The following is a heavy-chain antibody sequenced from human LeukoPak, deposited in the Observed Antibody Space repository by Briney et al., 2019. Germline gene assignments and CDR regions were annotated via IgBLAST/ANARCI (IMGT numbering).Heavy chain of an antibody. V-gene: IGHV3-48*04. J-gene: IGHJ6*02. CDR3: ARLRYYGMDV. Sequence: GGSLRLSCAASGFTFSGYDMSWVRQAPGKGREWGSYTSSSSSTIYYADSVKSRFTISRDNAKNSLYLQMNSLRAEDTAVYYCARLRYYGMDVWGQGTTVTVSS. CDR2: TSSSSSTI. CDR1: GFTFSGYD.